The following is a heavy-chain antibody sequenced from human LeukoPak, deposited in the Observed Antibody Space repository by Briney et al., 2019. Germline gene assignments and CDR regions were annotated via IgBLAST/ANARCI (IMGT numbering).Heavy chain of an antibody. CDR3: GRAFPPLRVSSAGDL. D-gene: IGHD3-16*01. CDR1: GFTFSDYD. Sequence: GGSLTLSCSASGFTFSDYDMNWVRQAPGKGVEWVSSTCGRSSHMYYGESVKGRFSIYRDNAKNSLYLQMNSLGAEDTAVYYCGRAFPPLRVSSAGDLWGQGTLVTVSS. V-gene: IGHV3-21*01. CDR2: TCGRSSHM. J-gene: IGHJ4*02.